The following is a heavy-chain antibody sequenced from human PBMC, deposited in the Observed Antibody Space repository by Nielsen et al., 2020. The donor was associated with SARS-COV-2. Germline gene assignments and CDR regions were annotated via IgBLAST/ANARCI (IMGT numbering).Heavy chain of an antibody. J-gene: IGHJ4*02. V-gene: IGHV1-24*01. Sequence: ASVKVSCKVSGYTLTELSMHWVRQAPGKGLEWMGGFDPEDGETIYAQKFQGRVTMTEDTSTDTAYMELSSLRSEDTAVYYCATANRYCSGGNCYSGDYWGQGTLVTVSS. CDR3: ATANRYCSGGNCYSGDY. D-gene: IGHD2-15*01. CDR1: GYTLTELS. CDR2: FDPEDGET.